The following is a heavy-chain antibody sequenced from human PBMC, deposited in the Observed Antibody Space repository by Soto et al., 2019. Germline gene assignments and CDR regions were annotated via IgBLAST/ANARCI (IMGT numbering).Heavy chain of an antibody. J-gene: IGHJ5*02. CDR1: GGTFSSYA. D-gene: IGHD2-2*01. Sequence: SVKVSCKASGGTFSSYAISWVRQAPGQGLEWMGGIIPIFGTANYAQKFQGRVTITADESTSTAYMELSSLRSEDTAVYYCANHKPGTSWFDPWGQGTLVTVS. V-gene: IGHV1-69*13. CDR3: ANHKPGTSWFDP. CDR2: IIPIFGTA.